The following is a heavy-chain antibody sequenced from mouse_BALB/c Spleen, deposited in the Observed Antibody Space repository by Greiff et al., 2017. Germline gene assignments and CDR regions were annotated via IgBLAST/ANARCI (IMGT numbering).Heavy chain of an antibody. Sequence: VQLQQSGAELAKPGASVKMSCKASGYTFTSYWMHWVKQRPGQGLEWIGYINPSTGYTEYNQKFKDKATLTADKSSSTAYMQLSSLTSEDSAVYYCAREHYYGSSSFDDWGQGTTLTVSS. V-gene: IGHV1-7*01. J-gene: IGHJ2*01. CDR3: AREHYYGSSSFDD. CDR1: GYTFTSYW. CDR2: INPSTGYT. D-gene: IGHD1-1*01.